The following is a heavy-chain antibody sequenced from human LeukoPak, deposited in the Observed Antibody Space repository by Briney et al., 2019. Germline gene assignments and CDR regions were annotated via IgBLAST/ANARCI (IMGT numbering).Heavy chain of an antibody. CDR2: ISYDGSNK. J-gene: IGHJ3*01. CDR1: GFTFSSYA. Sequence: GGSLRLSCAASGFTFSSYAMHWVRQAPGKGLEWVAVISYDGSNKYYADSVKGRFTISRDNSKNTLYLQMNSLRAEDTAVYYCAKIDTATLMDVWGQGTMVTVSS. V-gene: IGHV3-30*04. CDR3: AKIDTATLMDV. D-gene: IGHD5-18*01.